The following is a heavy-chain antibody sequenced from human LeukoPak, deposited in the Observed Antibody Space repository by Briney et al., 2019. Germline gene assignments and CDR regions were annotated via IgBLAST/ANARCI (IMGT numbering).Heavy chain of an antibody. D-gene: IGHD2-2*02. V-gene: IGHV1-2*02. Sequence: ASVKVSCKASGYTFTGYYMHWVRQASGQGLEWMGWINPNSGGTNYAQKFQGRVTMTRDTSISTAYMELSRLRSDDTAVYYCARGIRIVVVPAAIRFDYWGQGTLVTVSS. CDR2: INPNSGGT. CDR3: ARGIRIVVVPAAIRFDY. J-gene: IGHJ4*02. CDR1: GYTFTGYY.